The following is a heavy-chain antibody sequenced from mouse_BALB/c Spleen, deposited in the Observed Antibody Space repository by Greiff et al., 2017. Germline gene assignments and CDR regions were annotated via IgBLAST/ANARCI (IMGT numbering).Heavy chain of an antibody. J-gene: IGHJ2*01. CDR1: GFTFSSFG. CDR2: ISSGSSTI. V-gene: IGHV5-17*02. Sequence: EVQLVESGGGLVQPGGSRKISCAASGFTFSSFGMHWVRQAPEKGLEWVAYISSGSSTIYYADTVKGRFTISRDNPKNTLFLQMTSLSSEDTAMYYWARARRTITTATDYWGQGTTLTVSS. D-gene: IGHD1-2*01. CDR3: ARARRTITTATDY.